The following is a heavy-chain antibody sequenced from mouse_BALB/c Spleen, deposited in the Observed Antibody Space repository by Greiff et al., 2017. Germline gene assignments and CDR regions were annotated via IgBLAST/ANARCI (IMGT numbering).Heavy chain of an antibody. D-gene: IGHD1-2*01. Sequence: EVKPMESGGGLVKPGGSLKLSCAASGFTFSSYAMSWVRQTPEKRLEWVASISSGGSTYYPDSVKGRFTISRDNARNILYLQMSSLRSEDTAMYYCARSFITSEAMDYWGQGTSVTVSS. J-gene: IGHJ4*01. CDR2: ISSGGST. CDR3: ARSFITSEAMDY. CDR1: GFTFSSYA. V-gene: IGHV5-6-5*01.